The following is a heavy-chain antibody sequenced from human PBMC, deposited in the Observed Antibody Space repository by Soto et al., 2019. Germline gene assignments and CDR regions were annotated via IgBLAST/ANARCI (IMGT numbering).Heavy chain of an antibody. V-gene: IGHV4-30-2*01. CDR3: ARDYGGNFDY. D-gene: IGHD4-17*01. CDR2: IYHSGST. CDR1: GGSISSGGYS. J-gene: IGHJ4*02. Sequence: QLQLQESGSGLVKPSQTLSLTCAVSGGSISSGGYSWSWIRQPPGKGLEWIGYIYHSGSTYYNPSIKSRGTISADRSKNQFSLKLSSVTAAETAVYYCARDYGGNFDYWGQGTLVTVSS.